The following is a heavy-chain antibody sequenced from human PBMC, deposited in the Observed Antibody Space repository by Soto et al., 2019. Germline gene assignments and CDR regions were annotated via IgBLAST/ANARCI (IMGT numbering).Heavy chain of an antibody. V-gene: IGHV4-59*01. D-gene: IGHD5-18*01. CDR1: GGSISSYY. J-gene: IGHJ6*02. CDR3: ACVETAMVKYDYGMDG. CDR2: IYYSGST. Sequence: QVQLQESGPGLVKTSETLSLTCTVSGGSISSYYWSWIRQPPGKGLEWIGYIYYSGSTNYNPSLKSRFTISVDTSKNQFSLKLSSVTAADTGVYYCACVETAMVKYDYGMDGWGQGTTVTVSS.